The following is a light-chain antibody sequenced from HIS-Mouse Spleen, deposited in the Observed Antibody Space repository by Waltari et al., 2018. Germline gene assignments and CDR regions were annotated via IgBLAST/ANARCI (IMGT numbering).Light chain of an antibody. CDR1: SSAVGSYNL. Sequence: QSALTQPASVSGSPGPSITISCPGTSSAVGSYNLVSWYQQHPGKAPKLMMYEGSKRPSGVSNRFSGSKSGNTASLTISGLQAEDEADYYCCSYAGSSTWVFGGGTKLTVL. CDR3: CSYAGSSTWV. CDR2: EGS. V-gene: IGLV2-23*01. J-gene: IGLJ3*02.